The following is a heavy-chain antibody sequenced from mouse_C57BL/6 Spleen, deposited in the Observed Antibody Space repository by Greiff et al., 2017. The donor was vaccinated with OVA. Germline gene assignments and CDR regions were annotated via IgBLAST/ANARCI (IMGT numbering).Heavy chain of an antibody. D-gene: IGHD1-1*02. CDR2: ISYDGSN. V-gene: IGHV3-6*01. J-gene: IGHJ2*01. CDR1: GYSITSGYY. Sequence: DVKLQESGPGLVKPSQSLSLTCSVTGYSITSGYYWNWIRQFPGNKLEWMGYISYDGSNNYNPSLKNRISITRDTSKNQFFLKLNSVTTEDTATYYCARDYGPFDYWGQGTTLTVSS. CDR3: ARDYGPFDY.